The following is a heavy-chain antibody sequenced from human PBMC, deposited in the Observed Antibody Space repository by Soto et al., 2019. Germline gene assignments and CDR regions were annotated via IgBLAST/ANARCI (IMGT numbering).Heavy chain of an antibody. Sequence: PSETLSLTCTVSGGSISSSSYYWGWIRQPPGKGLEWIGSIYYSGSTYYNSSLKSRVTISVDTSKNQFSLKLSSVTAADTAVYYCASGNYYDSSGYYYEMFDYWGQGTLVTVSS. D-gene: IGHD3-22*01. V-gene: IGHV4-39*01. CDR1: GGSISSSSYY. J-gene: IGHJ4*02. CDR2: IYYSGST. CDR3: ASGNYYDSSGYYYEMFDY.